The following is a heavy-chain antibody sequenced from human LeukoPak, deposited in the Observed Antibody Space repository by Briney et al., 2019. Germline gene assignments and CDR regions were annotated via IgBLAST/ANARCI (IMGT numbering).Heavy chain of an antibody. D-gene: IGHD6-13*01. CDR2: IKQDGSEK. V-gene: IGHV3-7*01. CDR1: GFTFSSYW. Sequence: PGGSLRLSCAASGFTFSSYWMSWVRQAPGKGLEWVANIKQDGSEKYYVDSVKGRFTISRDNAKNSLYLQMNSLRAEDTAVYYCARNLWFGAAAGRDAFDIWGQGTMVTVSS. CDR3: ARNLWFGAAAGRDAFDI. J-gene: IGHJ3*02.